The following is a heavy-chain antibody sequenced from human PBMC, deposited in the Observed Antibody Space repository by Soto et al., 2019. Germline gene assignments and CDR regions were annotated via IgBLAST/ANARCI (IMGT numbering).Heavy chain of an antibody. J-gene: IGHJ5*02. Sequence: QVQLQESGPGLVKPSETLSLTCTVSGGSISSYYWSWIRQPPGKGLEWIGYIYYSGSTNYNPSLKSRVTISVDPSKNQFSLKLSSVTAADTAVYYCARGGVSIITIFGVVPSWFDPWGQGTLVTVSS. CDR1: GGSISSYY. CDR2: IYYSGST. CDR3: ARGGVSIITIFGVVPSWFDP. D-gene: IGHD3-3*01. V-gene: IGHV4-59*01.